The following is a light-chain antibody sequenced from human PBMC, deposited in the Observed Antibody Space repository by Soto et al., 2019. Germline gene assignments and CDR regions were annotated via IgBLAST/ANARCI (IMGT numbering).Light chain of an antibody. CDR2: EVS. CDR1: SSDVGSYNY. J-gene: IGLJ1*01. Sequence: QSALTQPASVSGSPGQSITISCTGTSSDVGSYNYVSWYQQHPGKAPKLMIYEVSDRPSGNSSRFSGSKSGNTASLTISGLQTEDEADYYCSSYTSSSTLFGTGTKLTVL. V-gene: IGLV2-14*01. CDR3: SSYTSSSTL.